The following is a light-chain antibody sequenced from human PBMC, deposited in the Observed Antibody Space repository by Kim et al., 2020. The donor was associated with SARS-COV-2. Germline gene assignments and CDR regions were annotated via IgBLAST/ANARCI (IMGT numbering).Light chain of an antibody. CDR2: DAA. V-gene: IGKV3-11*01. J-gene: IGKJ4*01. CDR1: QTIGIS. Sequence: SPGDRAILSCRARQTIGISLGWYQHKRGQAPRLLIYDAANRAAGIPDRFSGGGSGTDFTLTISSLEPEDFAIYYCQQRNNWPPAVTFGGGTKLE. CDR3: QQRNNWPPAVT.